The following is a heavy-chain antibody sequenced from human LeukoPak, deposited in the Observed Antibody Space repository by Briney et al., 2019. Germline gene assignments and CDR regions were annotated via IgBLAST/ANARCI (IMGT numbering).Heavy chain of an antibody. D-gene: IGHD6-19*01. V-gene: IGHV1-69*05. Sequence: VAPVKVSCKASGGTFSSYAISWVRQAPGQGLEWMGGIIPIFGTANYAQKLQGRVTMTTDTSTSTAYMELRSLRSDDTAVYYCARGGTNTGYSSGWYDTLYYFDYWGQGTLVTVSS. CDR3: ARGGTNTGYSSGWYDTLYYFDY. J-gene: IGHJ4*02. CDR1: GGTFSSYA. CDR2: IIPIFGTA.